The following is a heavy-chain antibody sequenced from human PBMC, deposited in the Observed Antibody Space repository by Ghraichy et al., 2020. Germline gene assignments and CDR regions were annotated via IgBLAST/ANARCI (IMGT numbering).Heavy chain of an antibody. J-gene: IGHJ3*01. Sequence: ASVKVSCKASGYTFTDYYIHWVRQAPGQGLEWMGRINSYTGATNYAQNFQGRVTMTRDTSTRTASMQLSRLTSDDTALYYCARVSRVVSYRGGNYNAFDVWGHGTLVTVSS. CDR1: GYTFTDYY. CDR3: ARVSRVVSYRGGNYNAFDV. V-gene: IGHV1-2*06. D-gene: IGHD3-3*01. CDR2: INSYTGAT.